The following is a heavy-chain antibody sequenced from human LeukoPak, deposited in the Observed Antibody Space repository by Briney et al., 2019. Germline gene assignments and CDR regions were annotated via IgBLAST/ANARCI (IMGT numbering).Heavy chain of an antibody. V-gene: IGHV1-69*05. Sequence: VASVKVSCKASGGTFSSYAISWVRQAPGQGLEWMGGIVPIFGTANYAQKFQGRVTITTDESTSTAYMELSSLRSEDTAVYYCARDFEDCSGGSCLYYFDYWGQGTLVTLSS. CDR1: GGTFSSYA. CDR2: IVPIFGTA. D-gene: IGHD2-15*01. J-gene: IGHJ4*02. CDR3: ARDFEDCSGGSCLYYFDY.